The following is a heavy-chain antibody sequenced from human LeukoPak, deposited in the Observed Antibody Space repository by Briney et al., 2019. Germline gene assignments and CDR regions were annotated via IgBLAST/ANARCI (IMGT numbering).Heavy chain of an antibody. V-gene: IGHV4-59*01. CDR3: ARDLSGTTRDYYYGMDV. CDR1: GGSISNYY. D-gene: IGHD1-1*01. CDR2: IYYSGNT. Sequence: PSETLSLTCTVSGGSISNYYWSWIRQPPGKGLEWIGYIYYSGNTNYNPSLKSRVTISVDTSKNQFSLKLSSVTAADAAVYYCARDLSGTTRDYYYGMDVWGQGTTVTVSS. J-gene: IGHJ6*02.